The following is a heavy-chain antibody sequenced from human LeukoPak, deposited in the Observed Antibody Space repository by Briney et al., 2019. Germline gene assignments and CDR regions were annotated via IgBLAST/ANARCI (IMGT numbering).Heavy chain of an antibody. Sequence: GGSLRLSCAASGFIFSSYAMTWVRQAPGKGLEWVANIKHDGSEENYVDSVKGRFTISRDNAKGSLSLQMNSLRGEDTAVYYCARDLYYYDSSGYYRGLDYWGQGTLVTVSS. J-gene: IGHJ4*02. V-gene: IGHV3-7*01. D-gene: IGHD3-22*01. CDR1: GFIFSSYA. CDR3: ARDLYYYDSSGYYRGLDY. CDR2: IKHDGSEE.